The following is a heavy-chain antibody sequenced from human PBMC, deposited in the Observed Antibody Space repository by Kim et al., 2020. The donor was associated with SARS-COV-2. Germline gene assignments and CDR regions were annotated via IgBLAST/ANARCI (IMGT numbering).Heavy chain of an antibody. CDR3: AHRRSNYGSGSFAFDI. D-gene: IGHD3-10*01. V-gene: IGHV2-5*02. CDR2: IYWDDDK. J-gene: IGHJ3*02. CDR1: GFSLSTSGVG. Sequence: SGPTLVKPTQTLTLTCTFSGFSLSTSGVGVGWIRQPPGKALEWLALIYWDDDKRYSPSLKSRLTITKDTSKSQVVLTMTNMDPVDTATYYCAHRRSNYGSGSFAFDIWGQGTMVTVSS.